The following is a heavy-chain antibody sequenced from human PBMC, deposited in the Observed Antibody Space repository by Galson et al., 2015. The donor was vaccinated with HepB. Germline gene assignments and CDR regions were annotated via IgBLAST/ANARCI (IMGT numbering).Heavy chain of an antibody. CDR1: GFTFSSYG. J-gene: IGHJ6*02. V-gene: IGHV3-33*01. CDR3: ARDGSSSWWLYYYYGMDV. CDR2: IWYDGSNK. Sequence: SLRLSCAASGFTFSSYGMHWVRQAPGKGLEWVAVIWYDGSNKYYADSVKGRFTISRDNSKNTLYLQMNSLRAEDTAVYYCARDGSSSWWLYYYYGMDVWGQGTTVTVSS. D-gene: IGHD6-13*01.